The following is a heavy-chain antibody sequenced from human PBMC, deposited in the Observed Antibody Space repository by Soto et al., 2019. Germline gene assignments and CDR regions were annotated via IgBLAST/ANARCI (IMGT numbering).Heavy chain of an antibody. CDR2: IRSKANSYAT. D-gene: IGHD2-2*01. J-gene: IGHJ4*02. CDR3: TRANCSSTSCYLY. Sequence: GGSLRLSCAASGFTFSGSAMHRVRQASGKGLEWVGRIRSKANSYATAYAASVKGRFTISRDDSKNTAYLQMNSLKTEDTAVYYCTRANCSSTSCYLYWGQGTLVTVSS. CDR1: GFTFSGSA. V-gene: IGHV3-73*01.